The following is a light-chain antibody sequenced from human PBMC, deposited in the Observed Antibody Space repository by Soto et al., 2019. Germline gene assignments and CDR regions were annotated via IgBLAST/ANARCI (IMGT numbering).Light chain of an antibody. CDR3: QQYDNRPPFT. Sequence: EVAMTQSPATLSVSPGERAILSCRTSQGVSSNLAWYQQKPGLPPRLLIYGASTRASGIPARFSGSGSGTEFTITISSLQSEDFAVYYCQQYDNRPPFTFGPGTKVDIK. J-gene: IGKJ3*01. V-gene: IGKV3-15*01. CDR2: GAS. CDR1: QGVSSN.